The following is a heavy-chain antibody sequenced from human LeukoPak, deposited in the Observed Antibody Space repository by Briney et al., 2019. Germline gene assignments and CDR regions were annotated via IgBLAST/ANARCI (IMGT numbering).Heavy chain of an antibody. V-gene: IGHV1-69*04. CDR3: ARAISTVVTACDY. J-gene: IGHJ4*02. Sequence: SVKVSCKASGGTFSIYAISWVRQAPGQGLEWMGRIIPILGIANYAQKFQGRVTITADKSTSTAYMELSSLRSEDTAVYYCARAISTVVTACDYWGQGTLVTVSS. CDR2: IIPILGIA. D-gene: IGHD4-23*01. CDR1: GGTFSIYA.